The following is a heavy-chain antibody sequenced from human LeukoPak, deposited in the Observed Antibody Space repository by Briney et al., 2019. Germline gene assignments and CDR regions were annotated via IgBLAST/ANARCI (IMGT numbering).Heavy chain of an antibody. Sequence: PGGSLTLSCAASGFTFSTYAMSWVRRAPGKGLEWVSAISGSGGSTYYADSVKGRFTISRDNSKNTLYLQMNSLRAEDTAVYYCAKGYYYDSSGYYNYWGQGTLVTVSS. J-gene: IGHJ4*02. CDR1: GFTFSTYA. V-gene: IGHV3-23*01. CDR3: AKGYYYDSSGYYNY. CDR2: ISGSGGST. D-gene: IGHD3-22*01.